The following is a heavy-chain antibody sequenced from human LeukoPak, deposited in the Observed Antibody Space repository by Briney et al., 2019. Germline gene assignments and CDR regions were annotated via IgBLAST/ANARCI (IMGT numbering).Heavy chain of an antibody. D-gene: IGHD3-10*01. J-gene: IGHJ6*03. CDR3: AREISGTYYNPLGYMDV. CDR1: GGSISSGGYY. Sequence: SQTLSLTCTVSGGSISSGGYYWSWIRQHPGKGLEWIGYIYYSGSTYCNPSLKSRVTISVDTSKNQFSLKLSSVTAADTAVYYCAREISGTYYNPLGYMDVWGKGTTVTVSS. V-gene: IGHV4-31*03. CDR2: IYYSGST.